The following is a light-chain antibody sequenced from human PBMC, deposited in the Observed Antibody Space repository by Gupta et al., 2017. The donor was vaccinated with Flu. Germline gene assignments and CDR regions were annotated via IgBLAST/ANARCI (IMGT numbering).Light chain of an antibody. CDR2: DDR. V-gene: IGLV3-21*02. Sequence: TARITCGGNNIENEGVNWYQQKAGQATGVVVYDDRERPSGIPERVSGSPSGNTATMTISSVEAGEEADYYCQVWNYRIDHHIYVFGSGTKVTVL. CDR3: QVWNYRIDHHIYV. CDR1: NIENEG. J-gene: IGLJ1*01.